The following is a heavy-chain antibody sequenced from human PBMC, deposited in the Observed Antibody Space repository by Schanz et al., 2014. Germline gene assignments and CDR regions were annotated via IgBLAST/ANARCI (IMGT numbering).Heavy chain of an antibody. CDR3: ARDGVDEAAGGNY. Sequence: QVQLVQSGAEVKKPGASVKVSCKASGYTFISYGIKWVRQAPGQGLEWMGWISAYNGHTDYAQKFQGRVTMTRDTSTSTVYMELSSLRSEDTAVYYCARDGVDEAAGGNYWGQGTLVTVSS. V-gene: IGHV1-18*01. D-gene: IGHD6-13*01. J-gene: IGHJ4*02. CDR2: ISAYNGHT. CDR1: GYTFISYG.